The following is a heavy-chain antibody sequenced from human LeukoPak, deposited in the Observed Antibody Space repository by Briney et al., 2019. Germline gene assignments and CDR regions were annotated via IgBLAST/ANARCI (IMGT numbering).Heavy chain of an antibody. CDR3: ARALTPGYCSGGTCSYFDY. CDR2: IYYSGST. CDR1: GGSISSYY. Sequence: SETLSLTCTVSGGSISSYYWSWIRQPPGKGLEWIGYIYYSGSTNSNPSLKSRVTISVDTSKNQFSLKVSSVTAADTAVYYCARALTPGYCSGGTCSYFDYWGQGTLVTVSS. V-gene: IGHV4-59*01. J-gene: IGHJ4*02. D-gene: IGHD2-15*01.